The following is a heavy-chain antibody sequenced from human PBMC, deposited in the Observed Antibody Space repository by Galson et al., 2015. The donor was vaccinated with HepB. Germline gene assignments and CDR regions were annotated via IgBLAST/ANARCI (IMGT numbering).Heavy chain of an antibody. V-gene: IGHV7-4-1*02. D-gene: IGHD4-17*01. Sequence: SVKVSCKASGYTFNKYALNWVRQAPGQGLEWMGWINTNTGNPTYAQAFRGRFVISLDTSVGTTYLQISSLKVEDTAVYYCAREITNYGSQGWFDPWGQGTLVTVSS. CDR3: AREITNYGSQGWFDP. CDR1: GYTFNKYA. CDR2: INTNTGNP. J-gene: IGHJ5*02.